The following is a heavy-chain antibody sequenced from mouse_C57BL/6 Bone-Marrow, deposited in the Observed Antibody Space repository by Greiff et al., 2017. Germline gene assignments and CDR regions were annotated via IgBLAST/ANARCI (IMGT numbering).Heavy chain of an antibody. CDR1: GYTFTSYW. CDR2: IHPSDSDT. D-gene: IGHD2-12*01. J-gene: IGHJ2*01. CDR3: AIDGDSTTLFDY. V-gene: IGHV1-74*01. Sequence: QVHVKQPGAELVKPGASVKVSCKASGYTFTSYWMHWVKQRPGQGLEWIGRIHPSDSDTNYNQKFKGKATLTVDKSSSTAYMQLSSLTSEDSAVYYCAIDGDSTTLFDYWGQGTTLTVSS.